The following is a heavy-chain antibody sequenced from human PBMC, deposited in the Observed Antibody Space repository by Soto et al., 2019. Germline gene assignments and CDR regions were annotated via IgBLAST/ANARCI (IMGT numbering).Heavy chain of an antibody. V-gene: IGHV4-31*03. D-gene: IGHD4-17*01. CDR1: GGSISSGGYY. Sequence: SETLSLTCTVSGGSISSGGYYWSWIRQHPGKGLEWIGYTYYSGSTYYNPSLKSRVTISVDTSKNQFSLKLSSVTAADTAVYYCARGRDYVTFDYWGQGTLVTVSS. J-gene: IGHJ4*02. CDR2: TYYSGST. CDR3: ARGRDYVTFDY.